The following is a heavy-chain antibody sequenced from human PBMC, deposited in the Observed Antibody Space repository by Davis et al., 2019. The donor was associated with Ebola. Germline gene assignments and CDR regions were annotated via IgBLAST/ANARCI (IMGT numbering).Heavy chain of an antibody. CDR2: ISSSGRTI. CDR1: GFTFSDYY. Sequence: GGSLRLSCAASGFTFSDYYMSWIRQAPGKGLEWVSYISSSGRTIYYADSVKGRFTIPRDNAKNSLYLQMNSLRAEDTAVYYCARDPTSSGWYTGDWYFDLWGRGTLVTVSS. CDR3: ARDPTSSGWYTGDWYFDL. J-gene: IGHJ2*01. V-gene: IGHV3-11*01. D-gene: IGHD6-19*01.